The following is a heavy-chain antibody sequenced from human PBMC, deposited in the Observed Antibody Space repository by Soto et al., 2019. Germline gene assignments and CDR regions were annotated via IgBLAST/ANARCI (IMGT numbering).Heavy chain of an antibody. V-gene: IGHV3-15*07. CDR2: IKSKTDGGTT. CDR3: TTDLLRTRGYSGYDREYYYYYYGMDV. D-gene: IGHD5-12*01. J-gene: IGHJ6*02. Sequence: EVQLVESGGGLVKPGGSLRLSCAASGFTFSNAWMNWVRQAPGKGLEWVGRIKSKTDGGTTDYAAPVKGRFTISRDDSKNTLYLQMNSLKTEDTAVYYCTTDLLRTRGYSGYDREYYYYYYGMDVWGQGTTVTVSS. CDR1: GFTFSNAW.